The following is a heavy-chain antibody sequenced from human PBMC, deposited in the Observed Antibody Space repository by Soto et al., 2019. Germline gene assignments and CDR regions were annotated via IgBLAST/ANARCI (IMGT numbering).Heavy chain of an antibody. Sequence: PSETLSLTCAVYGGSFSGYYWSWIRQPPGKGLEWIGEINHSGSTNYNPSLKSRVTISVDTSKNQFSLKLSSVTAADTAVYYCAWGHYYYYVMDVWGQGTTVTVSS. J-gene: IGHJ6*02. CDR2: INHSGST. V-gene: IGHV4-34*01. D-gene: IGHD3-16*01. CDR1: GGSFSGYY. CDR3: AWGHYYYYVMDV.